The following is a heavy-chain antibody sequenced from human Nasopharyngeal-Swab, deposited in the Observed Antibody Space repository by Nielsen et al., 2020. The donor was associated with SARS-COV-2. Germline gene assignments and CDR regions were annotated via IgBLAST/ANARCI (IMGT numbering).Heavy chain of an antibody. D-gene: IGHD3-9*01. Sequence: WVRQAPGQGLEWVGWISAYNGNTNYAQKLQGRVTMTTDTSTSTAYMELRSLRSDDTAVYYCAREDDYDILTGYPKPLDYWGQGTLVTVSS. V-gene: IGHV1-18*01. J-gene: IGHJ4*02. CDR3: AREDDYDILTGYPKPLDY. CDR2: ISAYNGNT.